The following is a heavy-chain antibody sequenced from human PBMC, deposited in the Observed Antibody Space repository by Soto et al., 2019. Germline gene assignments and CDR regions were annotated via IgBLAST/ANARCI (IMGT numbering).Heavy chain of an antibody. Sequence: SETLSLTCTVSGGSISSYYWSWIRQPAGKGLEWIGRIYTSGSTNYNPSLKSRVTMSVDTSKNQFSLKLSSVTAADTAVYYCVRGSMIGIAAAGRGYYGMDVWGQGTTVTV. V-gene: IGHV4-4*07. J-gene: IGHJ6*02. CDR1: GGSISSYY. CDR3: VRGSMIGIAAAGRGYYGMDV. CDR2: IYTSGST. D-gene: IGHD6-13*01.